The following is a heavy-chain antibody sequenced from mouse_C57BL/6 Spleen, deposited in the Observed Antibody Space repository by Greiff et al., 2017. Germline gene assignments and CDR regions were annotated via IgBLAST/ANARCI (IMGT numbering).Heavy chain of an antibody. CDR2: IRNKANGYTT. D-gene: IGHD2-2*01. CDR1: GFTFTDYY. J-gene: IGHJ2*01. Sequence: EVKLVESGGGLVQPGGSLSLSCAASGFTFTDYYMSWVRQPPGKALEWLGFIRNKANGYTTEYSASVKGRFTISRDNSQSILYLQMNALRAEDSATYYCARYGWFYFDYWGQGTTLTVSS. CDR3: ARYGWFYFDY. V-gene: IGHV7-3*01.